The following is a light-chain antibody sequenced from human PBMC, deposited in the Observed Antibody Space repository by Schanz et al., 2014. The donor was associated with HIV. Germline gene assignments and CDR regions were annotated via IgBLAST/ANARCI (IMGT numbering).Light chain of an antibody. CDR3: QQSDTFPYT. Sequence: IPMTQSPSTLSASVGDRVTLTCRASQSIRSWLAWYQQKPGRAPNLLIYQASTLETGVPSRFSASGSGTEFTLTISNLQPDDFATYYCQQSDTFPYTFGQGTKLEIK. CDR2: QAS. V-gene: IGKV1-5*03. CDR1: QSIRSW. J-gene: IGKJ2*01.